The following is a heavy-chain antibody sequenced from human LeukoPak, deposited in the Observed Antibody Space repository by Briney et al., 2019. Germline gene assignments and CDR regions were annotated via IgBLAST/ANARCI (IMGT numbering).Heavy chain of an antibody. D-gene: IGHD6-13*01. J-gene: IGHJ4*02. CDR1: GFTLTTYA. CDR3: ARGSKAAPGTFDY. Sequence: GGSLRLSCTASGFTLTTYAMSWVRQAPGKGLEWVAAIKSSDNSAYYIDSVKGRFTISRDNSKNTLFLQMNSLRAEDTAVYYCARGSKAAPGTFDYWGQGTLVTVSS. CDR2: IKSSDNSA. V-gene: IGHV3-23*05.